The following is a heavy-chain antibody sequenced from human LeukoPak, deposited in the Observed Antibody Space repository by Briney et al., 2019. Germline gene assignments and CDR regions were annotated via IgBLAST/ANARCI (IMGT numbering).Heavy chain of an antibody. D-gene: IGHD3-22*01. J-gene: IGHJ4*02. CDR1: RFTFGDYA. CDR2: INHSGST. CDR3: ARAFYYDSSGYYYFDY. Sequence: GSLRLSCTVSRFTFGDYAMSWVRQPPGKGLEWIGEINHSGSTNYNPSLKSRVTISVDTSKNQFSLKLSSVTAADTAVYYCARAFYYDSSGYYYFDYWGQGTLVTVSS. V-gene: IGHV4-34*01.